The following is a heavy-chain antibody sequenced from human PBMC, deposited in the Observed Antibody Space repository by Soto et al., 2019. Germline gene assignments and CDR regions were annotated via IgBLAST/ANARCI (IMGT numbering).Heavy chain of an antibody. D-gene: IGHD4-4*01. CDR2: IYYSGST. J-gene: IGHJ5*02. V-gene: IGHV4-59*01. CDR1: GGSINGYF. Sequence: SETLSLTCTVSGGSINGYFWSWVRQPPGKGLEYIGYIYYSGSTNFNPSLKSRVTILLDTSKNQFSLSLSSVTAADTAVYYCARVSAWGYSNYHFDPWGQGTLVTVSS. CDR3: ARVSAWGYSNYHFDP.